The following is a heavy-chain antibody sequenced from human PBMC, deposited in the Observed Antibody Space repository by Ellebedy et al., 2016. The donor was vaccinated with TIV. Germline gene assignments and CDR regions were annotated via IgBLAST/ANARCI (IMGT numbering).Heavy chain of an antibody. D-gene: IGHD2-15*01. V-gene: IGHV3-7*03. J-gene: IGHJ4*02. Sequence: GESLKISCAASGFTFTNHWMSWVRQAPGKGLEWVANINQDGSEKYYVDSVKGRFTISRDNAQKSLYLQMNSLRAEDTAVYYCAKASSRGGGWDCWGQGILVTVSS. CDR2: INQDGSEK. CDR1: GFTFTNHW. CDR3: AKASSRGGGWDC.